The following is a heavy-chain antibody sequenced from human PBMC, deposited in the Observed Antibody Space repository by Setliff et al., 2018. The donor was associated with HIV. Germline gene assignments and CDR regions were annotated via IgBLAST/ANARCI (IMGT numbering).Heavy chain of an antibody. V-gene: IGHV4-34*01. CDR3: ARGGRSLAAQTWFDP. D-gene: IGHD6-6*01. J-gene: IGHJ5*02. Sequence: SETLSLTCAVYGGSFSDYYWSWIRQPPGKGLEWIGEINHSGSTNYNPSLKSRVTISVDTSKNQFSLKLSSVTAADTAVYYCARGGRSLAAQTWFDPWGQGTLVSVSS. CDR1: GGSFSDYY. CDR2: INHSGST.